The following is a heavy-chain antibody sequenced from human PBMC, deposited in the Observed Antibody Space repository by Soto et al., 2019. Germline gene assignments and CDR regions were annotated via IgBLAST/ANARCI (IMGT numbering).Heavy chain of an antibody. CDR3: ARSIAARPVFAIGFDY. D-gene: IGHD6-6*01. J-gene: IGHJ4*02. CDR1: GGSISSYY. CDR2: IYYSGST. V-gene: IGHV4-59*01. Sequence: QVQLQESGPGLVKPSETLSLTCTVSGGSISSYYWSWIRQPPGKGLEWLGYIYYSGSTNYNPSLKGRVTISVDTSKNQFSLKLSSVTAADTAVYYCARSIAARPVFAIGFDYWGQGTLVTVSS.